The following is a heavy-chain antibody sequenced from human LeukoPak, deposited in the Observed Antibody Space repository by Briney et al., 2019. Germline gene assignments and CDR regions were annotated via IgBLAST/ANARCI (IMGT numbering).Heavy chain of an antibody. CDR2: IKQDGSEK. CDR1: GFTFSTYW. J-gene: IGHJ4*02. Sequence: PGGSQRLSCAVSGFTFSTYWMSWVRRAPGKGLEWVANIKQDGSEKYYVDSVKGRFTISRDNVRNSLYLQMNSLRAEDTAMYYCARHLHGGFDCWGQGTLVTVSS. V-gene: IGHV3-7*05. D-gene: IGHD3-10*01. CDR3: ARHLHGGFDC.